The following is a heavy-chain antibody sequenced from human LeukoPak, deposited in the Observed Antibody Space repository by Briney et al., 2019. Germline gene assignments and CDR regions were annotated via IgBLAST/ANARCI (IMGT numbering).Heavy chain of an antibody. CDR2: IYYSGST. V-gene: IGHV4-59*01. J-gene: IGHJ4*02. D-gene: IGHD2-21*02. CDR3: ARGEATANFGY. Sequence: PSETLSLTYTVSGGSISSYYWSWIRQPPGKGLEWIGYIYYSGSTNYNPSLKSRVTISVDTSKNQFSLKLSSVTAADTAVYYCARGEATANFGYWGQGTLVTVSS. CDR1: GGSISSYY.